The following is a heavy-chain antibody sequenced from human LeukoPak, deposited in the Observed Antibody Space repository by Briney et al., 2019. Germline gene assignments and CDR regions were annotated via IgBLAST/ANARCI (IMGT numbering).Heavy chain of an antibody. CDR2: IYTSGST. CDR3: ARVDYGDYSKDFDY. D-gene: IGHD4-17*01. V-gene: IGHV4-61*02. CDR1: GGSISSGSYY. Sequence: SETLSLTCTVSGGSISSGSYYWSWIRQPAGKGLEWIGRIYTSGSTNYNPSLKSRVTISVDTSKNQFSLKLSSVTAADTAVYYCARVDYGDYSKDFDYWGQGTLVTASS. J-gene: IGHJ4*02.